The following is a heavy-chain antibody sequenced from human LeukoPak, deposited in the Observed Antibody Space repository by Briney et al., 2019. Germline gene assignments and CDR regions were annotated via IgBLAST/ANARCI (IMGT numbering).Heavy chain of an antibody. CDR1: GFTFSSYW. V-gene: IGHV3-7*01. Sequence: GGSLRLSCAASGFTFSSYWMSWVRQAPGKGLGWVANIKQDGSEKYYVDSVKGRFTISRDNAKNSLYLQMNSLRAEDTAVYYYARDLPYYYDSSGYPIDYWGQGTLVTVSS. CDR2: IKQDGSEK. D-gene: IGHD3-22*01. CDR3: ARDLPYYYDSSGYPIDY. J-gene: IGHJ4*02.